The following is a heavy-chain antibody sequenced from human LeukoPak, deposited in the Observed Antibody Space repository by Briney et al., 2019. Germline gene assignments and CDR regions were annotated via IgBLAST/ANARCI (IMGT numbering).Heavy chain of an antibody. D-gene: IGHD5-24*01. CDR2: IIPIFGTA. J-gene: IGHJ4*02. V-gene: IGHV1-69*01. Sequence: SVKVSCKASGGTFSSYAISWVRQAPGQGLEWMGGIIPIFGTANYAQKFQGRVTITADESTSTAYMELSSLRSEDTAVYYCARGDYRGWLQPHPHDYWGQGTLVTVSS. CDR1: GGTFSSYA. CDR3: ARGDYRGWLQPHPHDY.